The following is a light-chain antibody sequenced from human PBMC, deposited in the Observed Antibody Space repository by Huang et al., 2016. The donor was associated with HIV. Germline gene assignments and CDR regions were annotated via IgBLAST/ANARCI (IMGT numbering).Light chain of an antibody. CDR2: GAS. Sequence: EIVLTQSPDTLSLSPGERATLSCRASQSVSSSYLAWYQQKPGQAPRLLIYGASSRATGIPDRVSGSGSGTDFTLTISRLEPEDFAVYYCQQYGSSPYTFGQGTKLEIK. CDR3: QQYGSSPYT. V-gene: IGKV3-20*01. J-gene: IGKJ2*01. CDR1: QSVSSSY.